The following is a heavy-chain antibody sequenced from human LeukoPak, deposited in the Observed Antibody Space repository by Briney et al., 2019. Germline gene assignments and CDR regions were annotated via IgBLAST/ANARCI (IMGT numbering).Heavy chain of an antibody. J-gene: IGHJ4*02. CDR3: ARGSRLLSPIDY. CDR1: GGSINSYY. D-gene: IGHD1-26*01. CDR2: IYYSGST. V-gene: IGHV4-59*01. Sequence: SETLSLTCTVSGGSINSYYWSWIRQPPGKGLEWIGYIYYSGSTNYSPSLKGRVTISVDTSKNQFSLKLSSVTAADTAVYYCARGSRLLSPIDYWGQGTLVTVSS.